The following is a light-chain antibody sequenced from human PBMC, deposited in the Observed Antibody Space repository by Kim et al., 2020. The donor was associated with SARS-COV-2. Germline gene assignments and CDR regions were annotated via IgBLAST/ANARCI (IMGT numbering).Light chain of an antibody. CDR2: GAS. V-gene: IGKV3-15*01. CDR3: QQYNNWPPIT. J-gene: IGKJ5*01. Sequence: EIVLTQSPVTLSVSPGERGTLSCRASQSVASNLAWYQQKPGKAPRLLIYGASTRATGIPARFSGSGSGTEFTLTISSLQSEDFAVYYCQQYNNWPPITFGQGTRLEIK. CDR1: QSVASN.